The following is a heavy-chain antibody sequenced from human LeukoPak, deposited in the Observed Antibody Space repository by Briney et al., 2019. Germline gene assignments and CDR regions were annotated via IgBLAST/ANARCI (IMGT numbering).Heavy chain of an antibody. CDR3: AKGGSDYDDHGYSFDY. D-gene: IGHD1-26*01. J-gene: IGHJ4*02. CDR1: GFTFSSYA. CDR2: ISSSGGNT. Sequence: PGGSLRLSCAASGFTFSSYAMSWVRQAPGKGLEWVSAISSSGGNTYYADSVKGRFTISRDNSKNTLYLQMNSLRAEDTAVYYCAKGGSDYDDHGYSFDYWGRGALVTVSS. V-gene: IGHV3-23*01.